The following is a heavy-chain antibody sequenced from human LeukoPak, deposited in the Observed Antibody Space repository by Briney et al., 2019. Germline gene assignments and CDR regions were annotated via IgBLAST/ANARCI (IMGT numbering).Heavy chain of an antibody. CDR3: ARGTWYRGTYYYYGMDV. CDR1: GGSISSYY. CDR2: IYTSGST. D-gene: IGHD3-10*01. Sequence: SETLSLTCTVSGGSISSYYWSWIRQPTGKGLEWIGRIYTSGSTNYNPSLKSRVTMSVDTSKNQFSLKLSSVTAADTAVYYCARGTWYRGTYYYYGMDVWGQGTTVTVSS. V-gene: IGHV4-4*07. J-gene: IGHJ6*02.